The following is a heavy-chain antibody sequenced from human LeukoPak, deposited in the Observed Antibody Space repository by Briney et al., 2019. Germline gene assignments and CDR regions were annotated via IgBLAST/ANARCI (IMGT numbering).Heavy chain of an antibody. V-gene: IGHV1-18*01. CDR2: ISGYNGKT. D-gene: IGHD1-26*01. J-gene: IGHJ4*02. CDR3: ARYDLIVGALR. Sequence: ASVKVSCKASGYTFNTYGITWVRQAPGQGLEWMGWISGYNGKTKYAQKLQDRVTMTTDTSTTTAYMELRSLTSDDTAVYYCARYDLIVGALRWGQGTLVTVSS. CDR1: GYTFNTYG.